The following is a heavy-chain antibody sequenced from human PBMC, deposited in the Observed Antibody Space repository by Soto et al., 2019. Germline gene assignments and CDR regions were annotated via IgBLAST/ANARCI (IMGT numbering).Heavy chain of an antibody. CDR3: AKGYYDFWTAHDAFDI. V-gene: IGHV3-23*01. Sequence: GGSLRLSCAASGFTFDTNGMTWVRQAPGKGLEWVSAISAAGGTTYYADPVKGRFTISRDNSKNMLYLQMNSLRAEDTAVYYCAKGYYDFWTAHDAFDIWGQGTMVTVSS. CDR1: GFTFDTNG. CDR2: ISAAGGTT. D-gene: IGHD3-3*01. J-gene: IGHJ3*02.